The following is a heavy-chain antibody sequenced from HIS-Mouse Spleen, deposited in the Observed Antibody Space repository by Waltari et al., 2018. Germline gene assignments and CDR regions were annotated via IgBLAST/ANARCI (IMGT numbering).Heavy chain of an antibody. D-gene: IGHD6-13*01. CDR3: AREIPYSSSWYDWYFDL. CDR1: GGSISSSIYY. Sequence: QLQLQESGPGLVKPSETLSLTCTLSGGSISSSIYYWVWIRPPPGKGLEWIGSIYYSGSTYYNPSLKSRVTISVDTSKNQFSPKLSSVTAADTAVYYCAREIPYSSSWYDWYFDLWGRGTLVTVSS. V-gene: IGHV4-39*07. CDR2: IYYSGST. J-gene: IGHJ2*01.